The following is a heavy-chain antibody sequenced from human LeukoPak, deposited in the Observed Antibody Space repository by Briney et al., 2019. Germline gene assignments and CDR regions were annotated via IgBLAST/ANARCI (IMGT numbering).Heavy chain of an antibody. J-gene: IGHJ5*02. D-gene: IGHD3-22*01. Sequence: SETLSLTCTVSGGSISSGGYYWSWICQHPGKGLEWIGYIYYSGSTYYNPSLKSRVTISVDTSKNQFSLKLSSVTAADTAVYYCARESYDSSGYYWFDPWGQGTLVTVSS. V-gene: IGHV4-31*03. CDR3: ARESYDSSGYYWFDP. CDR2: IYYSGST. CDR1: GGSISSGGYY.